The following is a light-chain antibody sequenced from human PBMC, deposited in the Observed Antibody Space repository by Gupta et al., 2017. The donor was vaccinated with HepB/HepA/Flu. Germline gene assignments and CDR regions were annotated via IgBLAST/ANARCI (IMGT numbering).Light chain of an antibody. V-gene: IGLV1-51*01. CDR1: SSNIGNNY. Sequence: QSVLTEPPSVCAAPGNTVTLSCSESSSNIGNNYVSWYQHLPGKAPKLLIYDNKKRPSRIPDRFSCSKSGTSATLGITGLQTGDEADYYCGTWDSSLSAAVFGGGTQLTVL. CDR3: GTWDSSLSAAV. CDR2: DNK. J-gene: IGLJ7*01.